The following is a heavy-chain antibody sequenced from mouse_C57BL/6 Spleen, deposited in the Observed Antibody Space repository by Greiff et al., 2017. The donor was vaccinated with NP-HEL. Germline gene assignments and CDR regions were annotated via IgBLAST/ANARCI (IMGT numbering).Heavy chain of an antibody. CDR2: IYPRSGNT. CDR3: ARFYDYVYWYFDV. Sequence: QVQLQQSGAELARPGASVKLSCKASGYTFTSYGISWVKRRTGQGLEWIGEIYPRSGNTYYNEKLKGKATLTADKSSSTAYMELRSLTSEDSAVYFCARFYDYVYWYFDVWGTGTTVTVSS. V-gene: IGHV1-81*01. CDR1: GYTFTSYG. J-gene: IGHJ1*03. D-gene: IGHD2-4*01.